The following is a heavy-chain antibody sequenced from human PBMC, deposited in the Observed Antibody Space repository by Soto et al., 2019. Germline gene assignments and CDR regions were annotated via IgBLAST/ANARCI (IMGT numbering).Heavy chain of an antibody. D-gene: IGHD3-22*01. J-gene: IGHJ4*02. CDR2: ISYDGSNK. Sequence: PGGSLRISCAASGFTFSSYGMHWVRQAPGKGLEWVAVISYDGSNKYYADSVKGRFTISRDNSKNTLYLQMNSLRAEDTAVYYCAKDLTMIVTAGGILWWGQGTLVTVS. CDR1: GFTFSSYG. V-gene: IGHV3-30*18. CDR3: AKDLTMIVTAGGILW.